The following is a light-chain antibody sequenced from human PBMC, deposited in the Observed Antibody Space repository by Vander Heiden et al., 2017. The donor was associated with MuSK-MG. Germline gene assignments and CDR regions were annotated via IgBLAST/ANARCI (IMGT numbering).Light chain of an antibody. CDR3: QQSYSLCS. V-gene: IGKV1-39*01. Sequence: DIQMTQSPSSLSASVGDRVTITCRASQSTSPYLNWYQKKLGTAPSVLNYAASRLQRGVPSRFSGSGSGTNFTLTISSKEPEDSAAYCSQQSYSLCSFGQGTKLEIK. CDR1: QSTSPY. J-gene: IGKJ2*04. CDR2: AAS.